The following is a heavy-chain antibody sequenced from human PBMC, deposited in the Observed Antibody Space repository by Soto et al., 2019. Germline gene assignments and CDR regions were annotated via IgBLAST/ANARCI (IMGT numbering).Heavy chain of an antibody. Sequence: ASVKVSCKASGGTFSSYTISWVRQAPGQGLEWMGRIIPILGIANYAQKFQGRVTITADKSTSTAYMELSSLRSEDTAVYYCARATLGGYSTPSFDYWGQGTLVTVSS. CDR3: ARATLGGYSTPSFDY. V-gene: IGHV1-69*02. J-gene: IGHJ4*02. CDR2: IIPILGIA. CDR1: GGTFSSYT. D-gene: IGHD3-3*01.